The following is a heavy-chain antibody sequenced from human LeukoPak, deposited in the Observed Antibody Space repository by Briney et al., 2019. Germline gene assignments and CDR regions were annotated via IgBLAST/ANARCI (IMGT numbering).Heavy chain of an antibody. D-gene: IGHD4-11*01. CDR3: ARELGTVTTMDY. CDR1: GFTFSSSS. V-gene: IGHV3-21*01. CDR2: ISTSSSYI. Sequence: GGSLRLSCAASGFTFSSSSMNWVRQAPGKGLEWVSSISTSSSYIYYADSVKGRFTISRDNAKNSLYLQMNSLRAEDTAVYYCARELGTVTTMDYWGQGTLVTVSS. J-gene: IGHJ4*02.